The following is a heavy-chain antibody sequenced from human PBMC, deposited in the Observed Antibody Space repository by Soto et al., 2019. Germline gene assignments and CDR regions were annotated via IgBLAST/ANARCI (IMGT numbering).Heavy chain of an antibody. CDR2: IWYDGSKK. V-gene: IGHV3-33*01. J-gene: IGHJ3*02. Sequence: QVQLVESGGGVVQPGTSLRLSCEASGFTFSGFGMHWVRQAPGKGREWVAVIWYDGSKKYYADCVKGRFTISKDNSKNALHLPMNRLRAEDTAVYYCARGRGGSYGGNSAHFDIWGQGTRVTVS. CDR1: GFTFSGFG. CDR3: ARGRGGSYGGNSAHFDI. D-gene: IGHD1-26*01.